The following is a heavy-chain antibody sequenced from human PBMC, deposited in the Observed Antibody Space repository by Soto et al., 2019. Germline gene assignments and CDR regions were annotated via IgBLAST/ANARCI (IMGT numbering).Heavy chain of an antibody. J-gene: IGHJ5*02. CDR2: MNPNSGNT. CDR1: GYTFNSYH. D-gene: IGHD6-6*01. V-gene: IGHV1-8*01. CDR3: AGGHISSTKYCLDP. Sequence: QVQLVQSGAEVKKPGASVKVSCKGSGYTFNSYHINWVRQATGQGHEWMGWMNPNSGNTGYAQTLQGRVTMTRETSISTGYMELSSMRFEDTAMYYCAGGHISSTKYCLDPWGQGTLVTVSS.